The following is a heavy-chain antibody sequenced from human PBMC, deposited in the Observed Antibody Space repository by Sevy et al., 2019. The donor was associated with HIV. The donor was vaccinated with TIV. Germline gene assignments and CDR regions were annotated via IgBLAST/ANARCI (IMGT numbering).Heavy chain of an antibody. CDR3: AHETFGRFES. D-gene: IGHD3-16*01. V-gene: IGHV3-7*01. J-gene: IGHJ4*02. CDR2: IKADGSDK. Sequence: LTLTCAASGFTFSANWMNWVRQAPGKGLEWVANIKADGSDKHYVDSVEGRFTISRDNAKNLLFLQMNSLRVEDTAVYYCAHETFGRFESWGQGTLVTVSS. CDR1: GFTFSANW.